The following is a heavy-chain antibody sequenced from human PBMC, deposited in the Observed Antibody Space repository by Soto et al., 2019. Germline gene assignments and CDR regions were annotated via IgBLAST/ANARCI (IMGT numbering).Heavy chain of an antibody. V-gene: IGHV1-18*01. CDR1: GYTFTSYG. CDR2: ISAYNGNT. J-gene: IGHJ4*02. Sequence: ASVKVSCKASGYTFTSYGISWVRQAPGQGLEWMGWISAYNGNTNYAQKLQGRVTMTTDTSTSTAYMELRSLRSDDTAVYYCARDPPDYYDSSPYPDYWGQGTLVTSPQ. CDR3: ARDPPDYYDSSPYPDY. D-gene: IGHD3-22*01.